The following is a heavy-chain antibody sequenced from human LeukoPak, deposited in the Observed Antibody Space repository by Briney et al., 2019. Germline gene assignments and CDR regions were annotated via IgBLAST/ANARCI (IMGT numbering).Heavy chain of an antibody. CDR1: GGSISSYY. V-gene: IGHV4-59*01. Sequence: SETLSLTCTVSGGSISSYYWSWIWQPPGKGLEWIGYIYYSGSTNYNPSLKSRVTISVDTSKNQFSLKLSSVTAADTAVYYCARMGDFWSGYCLDYWGQGTLVTVSS. J-gene: IGHJ4*02. CDR3: ARMGDFWSGYCLDY. D-gene: IGHD3-3*01. CDR2: IYYSGST.